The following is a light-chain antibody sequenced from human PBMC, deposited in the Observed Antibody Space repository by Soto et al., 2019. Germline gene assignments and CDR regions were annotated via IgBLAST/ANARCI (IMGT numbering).Light chain of an antibody. J-gene: IGLJ1*01. V-gene: IGLV1-44*01. CDR2: NND. Sequence: QAVLTQPPSASGTPGQRVTISCSGSSSNIGSGTVNWYQQIPGTAPKLLIYNNDQWASGVPDRFSGSKSGTSASLAISGLQSEDEADYYCASWDVSLNGIYVFGTGTKLTVL. CDR1: SSNIGSGT. CDR3: ASWDVSLNGIYV.